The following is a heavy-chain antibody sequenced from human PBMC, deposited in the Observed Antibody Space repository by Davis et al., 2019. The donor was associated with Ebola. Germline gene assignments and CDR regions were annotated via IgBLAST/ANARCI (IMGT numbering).Heavy chain of an antibody. V-gene: IGHV3-7*01. CDR3: AREPFCSSASCYVFDS. Sequence: ESLKISCAASGFTFSRYSMHWVRQAPGKGLEWVANIKQEGSEKYYVDSVEGRFTISRDNAKNSLFLQMNSLRAEDTAVYYCAREPFCSSASCYVFDSWGQGTLVTVSS. D-gene: IGHD2-2*01. J-gene: IGHJ4*02. CDR2: IKQEGSEK. CDR1: GFTFSRYS.